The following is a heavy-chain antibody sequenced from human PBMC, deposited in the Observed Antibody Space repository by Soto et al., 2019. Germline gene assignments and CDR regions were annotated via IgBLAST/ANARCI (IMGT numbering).Heavy chain of an antibody. D-gene: IGHD6-19*01. CDR1: GFTFSSYA. CDR3: AKDRGYSGSGWSVVHFYFDY. J-gene: IGHJ4*02. V-gene: IGHV3-23*01. Sequence: PGGSLRLSCAASGFTFSSYAMSWVRQAPGKGLEWVSAISGSGGSTYYADSVKGRFTISRDNSKNTLYLQMNSLRAEDTAVYYCAKDRGYSGSGWSVVHFYFDYWGQGTLVTVSS. CDR2: ISGSGGST.